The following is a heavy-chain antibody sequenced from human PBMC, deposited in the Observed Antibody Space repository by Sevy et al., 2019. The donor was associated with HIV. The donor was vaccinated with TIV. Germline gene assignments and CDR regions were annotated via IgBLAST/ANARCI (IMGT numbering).Heavy chain of an antibody. J-gene: IGHJ4*02. V-gene: IGHV3-7*01. CDR1: GFTFSNYW. D-gene: IGHD1-7*01. CDR3: AREQITGAKTDYFDY. CDR2: INQDGGEK. Sequence: GGSLRLSCAVSGFTFSNYWMSGVRQAPGKGLECVANINQDGGEKYYLDSVKGRFFVSRDNAKNSLYLQMDSLRAEDTAVYYCAREQITGAKTDYFDYWGQGTLVTVSS.